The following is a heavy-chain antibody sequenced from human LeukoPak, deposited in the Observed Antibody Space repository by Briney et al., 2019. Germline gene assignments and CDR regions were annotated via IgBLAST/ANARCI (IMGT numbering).Heavy chain of an antibody. D-gene: IGHD3-16*01. J-gene: IGHJ4*02. CDR1: GYRFTDDY. V-gene: IGHV1-2*02. CDR3: APTSEAYTSNWSV. Sequence: APVKVSCKTSGYRFTDDYIHWVRQAPGQGLEWMGWINPDTDFTNYAPKFRGRVIMTRDTSISTAYMEVGRLTFDDTAIYYCAPTSEAYTSNWSVWGQGTLVTVSP. CDR2: INPDTDFT.